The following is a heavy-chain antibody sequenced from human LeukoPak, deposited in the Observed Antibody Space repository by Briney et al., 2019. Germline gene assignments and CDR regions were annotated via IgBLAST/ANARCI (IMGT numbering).Heavy chain of an antibody. V-gene: IGHV5-51*01. CDR1: GYSFTRYW. D-gene: IGHD5-24*01. CDR2: IYPGDSDT. J-gene: IGHJ6*03. CDR3: ARLRDSYNRGYYYMDV. Sequence: GDSLKISCKGSGYSFTRYWIGWVGQMPGKGLECIGIIYPGDSDTRYSPSFQGQGTISADKTISTAYLQWSSLKASDTAMYYCARLRDSYNRGYYYMDVWGKGTTVTVS.